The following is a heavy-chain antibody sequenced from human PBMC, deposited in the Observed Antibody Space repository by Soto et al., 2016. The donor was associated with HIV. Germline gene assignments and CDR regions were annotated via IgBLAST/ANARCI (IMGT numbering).Heavy chain of an antibody. Sequence: EVQLVESGGGLVKPGGSLRLSCAASGFTFSSYSMNWVRQAPGKGLEWVSSISSSSSYIYYADSVKGRFTISRDNAKNSLYLQMNSLRAEDTAVYYCARADIAARRYFDYVGPGTLVHRLL. D-gene: IGHD6-6*01. V-gene: IGHV3-21*01. CDR1: GFTFSSYS. CDR3: ARADIAARRYFDY. CDR2: ISSSSSYI. J-gene: IGHJ4*03.